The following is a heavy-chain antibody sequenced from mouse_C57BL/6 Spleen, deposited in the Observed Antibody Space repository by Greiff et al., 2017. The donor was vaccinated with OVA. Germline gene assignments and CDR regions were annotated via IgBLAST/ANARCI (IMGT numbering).Heavy chain of an antibody. CDR2: ISDGGSYT. D-gene: IGHD2-13*01. V-gene: IGHV5-4*01. J-gene: IGHJ1*03. Sequence: EVKLMESGGGLVKPGGSLKLSCAASGFTFSSYAMSWVRQTPEKRLEWVATISDGGSYTYYPDNVKGRFTISRDNAKNNLYLQMSHLKSEDTAMYYCARETGDEGYFDVWGTGTTVTVSS. CDR1: GFTFSSYA. CDR3: ARETGDEGYFDV.